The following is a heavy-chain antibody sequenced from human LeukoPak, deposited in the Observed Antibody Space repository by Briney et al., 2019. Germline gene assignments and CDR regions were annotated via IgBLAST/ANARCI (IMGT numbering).Heavy chain of an antibody. D-gene: IGHD3-22*01. V-gene: IGHV1-8*02. CDR1: GYTFTGYY. CDR2: MNPNSGNT. J-gene: IGHJ4*02. CDR3: ARGSYYDSSGYYY. Sequence: GASVKVSCKASGYTFTGYYMHWVRQAPGQGLEWMGWMNPNSGNTGYAQKFQGRVTMTRNTSISTAYMELSSLRSEDTAVYYCARGSYYDSSGYYYWGQGTLVTVSS.